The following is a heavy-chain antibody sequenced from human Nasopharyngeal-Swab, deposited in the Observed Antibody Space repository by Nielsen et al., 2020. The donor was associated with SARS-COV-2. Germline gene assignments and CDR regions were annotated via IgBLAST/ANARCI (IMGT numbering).Heavy chain of an antibody. CDR2: INTNTGNP. D-gene: IGHD6-19*01. Sequence: ASVKVSCKASGYTFTSYAMNWVRQAPGQGLEWMGWINTNTGNPTYAQGFTGRFVFSLDTSVSTAYLQISSLKAEDTAVYYCAREHSSGWEKGWFDPWGQGTLVTVSS. V-gene: IGHV7-4-1*02. CDR3: AREHSSGWEKGWFDP. CDR1: GYTFTSYA. J-gene: IGHJ5*02.